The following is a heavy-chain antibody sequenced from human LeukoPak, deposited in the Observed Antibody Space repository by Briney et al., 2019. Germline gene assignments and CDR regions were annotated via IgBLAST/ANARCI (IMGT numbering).Heavy chain of an antibody. V-gene: IGHV3-21*01. Sequence: PGGSLRLSCAASAFTFSSYTMSWVRQAPGKGLEWVSFISSNSSYIYYADSVKGRFTISRDNAKNSLYLQVNSLRAEDTAVYYCERAGASGYYYGMDVWGQGTTVTVSS. CDR3: ERAGASGYYYGMDV. CDR1: AFTFSSYT. J-gene: IGHJ6*02. D-gene: IGHD3-10*01. CDR2: ISSNSSYI.